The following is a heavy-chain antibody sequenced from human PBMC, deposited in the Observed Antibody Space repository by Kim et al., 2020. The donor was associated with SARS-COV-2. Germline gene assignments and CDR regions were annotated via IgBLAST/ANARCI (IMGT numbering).Heavy chain of an antibody. CDR1: DGSFSDYF. D-gene: IGHD3-22*01. J-gene: IGHJ4*02. CDR2: IHHSGNT. V-gene: IGHV4-34*01. Sequence: SETLSLTCAVYDGSFSDYFWSWIRQPPGEGLEWIAEIHHSGNTNYNPSLKIRVTISVDTSKKQISLKVFSVTAADTAVYYCARTYYGFDYWGQGTLVTVS. CDR3: ARTYYGFDY.